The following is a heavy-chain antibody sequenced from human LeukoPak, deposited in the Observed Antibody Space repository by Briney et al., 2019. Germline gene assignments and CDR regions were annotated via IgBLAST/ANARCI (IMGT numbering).Heavy chain of an antibody. J-gene: IGHJ4*02. V-gene: IGHV3-23*01. CDR1: GFSFTKYA. Sequence: LSWGSLRLSCAASGFSFTKYAMNRVRQAPGKALEWVAVVIGSSGATDYADSVKGRFTISRDNSKNTLFLQMNSLRAEDTAIYYCAKGAYDFLEIAYFDYWGQGALVTVSS. CDR3: AKGAYDFLEIAYFDY. D-gene: IGHD3-3*01. CDR2: VIGSSGAT.